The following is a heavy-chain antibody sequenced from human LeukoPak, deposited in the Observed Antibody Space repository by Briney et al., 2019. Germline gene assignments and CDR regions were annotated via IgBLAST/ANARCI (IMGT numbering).Heavy chain of an antibody. Sequence: GASVKVSCKASGYTFTSYDINWVRQATGQGLEWMGWMNPNSGNTGYAHKFQGRVTITRDTSITTAYMELSSLGSEDTAVYYCVRGDLGYSASDHWGQGTLVTVSS. J-gene: IGHJ5*02. CDR2: MNPNSGNT. D-gene: IGHD5-12*01. CDR3: VRGDLGYSASDH. CDR1: GYTFTSYD. V-gene: IGHV1-8*03.